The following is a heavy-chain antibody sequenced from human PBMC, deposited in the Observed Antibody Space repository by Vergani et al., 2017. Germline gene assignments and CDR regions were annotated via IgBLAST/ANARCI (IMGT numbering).Heavy chain of an antibody. Sequence: EVQLVESGGGLVQPGGSLRLSCAASGFTVSSNYMSWVRQAPGKGLEWVSVIYSGGSTYYADSVKGRFTISRDNSKNTLYLQMNSLRAEDTAVYYCARAIAAPTTYNWFDPWGQGTLVTVS. CDR1: GFTVSSNY. CDR3: ARAIAAPTTYNWFDP. V-gene: IGHV3-66*02. J-gene: IGHJ5*02. D-gene: IGHD6-6*01. CDR2: IYSGGST.